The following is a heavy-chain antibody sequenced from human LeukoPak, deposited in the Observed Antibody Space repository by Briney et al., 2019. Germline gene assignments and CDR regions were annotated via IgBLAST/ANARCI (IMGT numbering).Heavy chain of an antibody. CDR3: AREDTVTTNFDY. CDR2: ISYDGSNK. J-gene: IGHJ4*02. D-gene: IGHD4-17*01. CDR1: GFTFSSYA. V-gene: IGHV3-30-3*01. Sequence: GGSLRLSCAASGFTFSSYAMHRVRQAPGKGLEWVAVISYDGSNKYYADSVKGRFTISRDNSKNTLYLQMNSLRAEDTAVYYCAREDTVTTNFDYWGQGTMVSVSS.